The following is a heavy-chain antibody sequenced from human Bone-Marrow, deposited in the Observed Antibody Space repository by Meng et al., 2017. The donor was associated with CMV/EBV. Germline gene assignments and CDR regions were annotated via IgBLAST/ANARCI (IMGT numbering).Heavy chain of an antibody. Sequence: GGSLRLSCAASGFTFSSYSMNWVRQAPGKGLEWVSSISSSSSYIYYADSVKGRFTISRDNSKNTLYLQMNSLRAEDTAVYYCAKDPGDGVGYWGQGTLVTVSS. CDR3: AKDPGDGVGY. CDR2: ISSSSSYI. D-gene: IGHD1-26*01. CDR1: GFTFSSYS. V-gene: IGHV3-21*01. J-gene: IGHJ4*02.